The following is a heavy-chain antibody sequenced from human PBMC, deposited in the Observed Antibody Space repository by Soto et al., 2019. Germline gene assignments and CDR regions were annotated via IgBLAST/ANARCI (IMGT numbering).Heavy chain of an antibody. J-gene: IGHJ6*02. CDR3: AKNLMDV. CDR1: GFTFSSYG. CDR2: ISYDGSNK. Sequence: QVQLVESGGGVVQPGRSLRLSCAASGFTFSSYGMHWVRQAPGKGLEWVAVISYDGSNKYYADSVKGRFTISRDNSKNTLYLQMNSLRAEDTAVYYCAKNLMDVWGQGTTVTVSS. V-gene: IGHV3-30*18.